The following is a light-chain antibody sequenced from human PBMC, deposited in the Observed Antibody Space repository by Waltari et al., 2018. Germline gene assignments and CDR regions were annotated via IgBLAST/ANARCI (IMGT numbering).Light chain of an antibody. J-gene: IGKJ2*01. CDR2: WAS. Sequence: IVMTQSPDSLAVFLGGRATINCKSSRRLLYSSNNNHYLAWYQQKPGQPPKLLIYWASTRQSGVPDRFSVSGSGTDFTLTISSLQAEDVAVYYCQQYYSLYTFGQGTKLEI. CDR1: RRLLYSSNNNHY. V-gene: IGKV4-1*01. CDR3: QQYYSLYT.